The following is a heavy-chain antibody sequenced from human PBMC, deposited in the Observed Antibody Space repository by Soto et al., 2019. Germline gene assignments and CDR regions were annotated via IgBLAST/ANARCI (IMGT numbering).Heavy chain of an antibody. Sequence: QVQLVQSGAEVKKPGSSVKVSCKASGGTFSSYAISWVRQAPGQGLEWMGGIIPIFGTANYAQKFQGRVTITADESTSTAYMELSSLRSEDTAVYYCARVSSDLWSGYWDILGYGMYVWGQGTTVTVSS. CDR1: GGTFSSYA. J-gene: IGHJ6*02. CDR3: ARVSSDLWSGYWDILGYGMYV. V-gene: IGHV1-69*12. CDR2: IIPIFGTA. D-gene: IGHD3-3*01.